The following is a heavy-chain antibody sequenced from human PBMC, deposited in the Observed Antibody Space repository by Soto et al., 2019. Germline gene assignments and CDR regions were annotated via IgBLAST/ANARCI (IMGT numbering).Heavy chain of an antibody. CDR2: ISISGSYI. J-gene: IGHJ4*02. Sequence: LRLSCAVSGFTFSDYYMGWIRQAPGKGLEWVAFISISGSYIHYADSVEGRFTISRDNAKNSLYLQLNSPRAEDTAVYYCARAQYCGGDCYFTYFGYWGQGTLVTVSS. D-gene: IGHD2-21*02. CDR3: ARAQYCGGDCYFTYFGY. CDR1: GFTFSDYY. V-gene: IGHV3-11*01.